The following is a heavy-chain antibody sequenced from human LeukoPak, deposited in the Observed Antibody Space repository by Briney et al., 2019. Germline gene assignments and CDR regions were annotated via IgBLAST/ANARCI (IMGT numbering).Heavy chain of an antibody. V-gene: IGHV4-34*01. CDR2: INHSGST. D-gene: IGHD5-24*01. CDR1: GGSFSGYY. Sequence: PSETLSLTCAVYGGSFSGYYWSWIRQPPGKGLEWIGGINHSGSTNYNPSLKSRVTISVDTSKNQFSLKLSSVTAADTAVYYCARVEMATIRFDYWGQGTLVTVSS. J-gene: IGHJ4*02. CDR3: ARVEMATIRFDY.